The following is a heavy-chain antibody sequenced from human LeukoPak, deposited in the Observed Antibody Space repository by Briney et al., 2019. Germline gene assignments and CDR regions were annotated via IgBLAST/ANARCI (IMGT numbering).Heavy chain of an antibody. V-gene: IGHV4-34*01. D-gene: IGHD4-17*01. CDR2: INHSGST. CDR1: GGSFSGYY. J-gene: IGHJ6*02. CDR3: ARGPPSYGDYLRYYYGMDV. Sequence: SETLSLTCAVYGGSFSGYYWSWIRQPPGKGLEWIGEINHSGSTNYNPSLKSRVTISVDTSKNQFSLKLSSVTAADTAVYYCARGPPSYGDYLRYYYGMDVWGQGTTVTVSS.